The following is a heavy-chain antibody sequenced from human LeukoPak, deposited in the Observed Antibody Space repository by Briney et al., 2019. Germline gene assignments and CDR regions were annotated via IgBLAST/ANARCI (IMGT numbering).Heavy chain of an antibody. D-gene: IGHD3-22*01. CDR1: GYIFSDSY. V-gene: IGHV1-46*01. CDR2: FNPSDGAT. Sequence: ASVKVSCKASGYIFSDSYIHCVRQAPGQGLEWMGIFNPSDGATTYSQKFQARVTMTRDTSTSTVYMEVSGLRSEDTAVYYCARISSAYYRDAFDIWGQGTLVTVSS. J-gene: IGHJ3*02. CDR3: ARISSAYYRDAFDI.